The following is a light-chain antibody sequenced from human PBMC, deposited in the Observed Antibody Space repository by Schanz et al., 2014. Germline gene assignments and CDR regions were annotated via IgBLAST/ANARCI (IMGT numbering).Light chain of an antibody. CDR1: QSVNNN. V-gene: IGKV3-15*01. J-gene: IGKJ2*01. CDR3: QQYGSSPS. Sequence: EIVMTQSPATLSVSPGERATLSCRASQSVNNNLAWYQQNPGQAPRLLIYSASTRATAIPARFSGSGSGTDFTLTISRLEPEDFAVYYCQQYGSSPSFGQGTKLEIK. CDR2: SAS.